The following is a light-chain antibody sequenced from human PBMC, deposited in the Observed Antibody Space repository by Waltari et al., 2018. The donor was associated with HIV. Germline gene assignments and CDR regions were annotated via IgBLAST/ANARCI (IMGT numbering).Light chain of an antibody. Sequence: DIQMTQSPSSLSVLVGDRVTITCRASQPVGTYLNWYQQKPGKAPKLLIYAASTLQSGVPLRFSGSGSGTHFTLTINGLQPDDFATYYCQQSYNSSLGNAFGQGT. CDR2: AAS. V-gene: IGKV1-39*01. CDR1: QPVGTY. CDR3: QQSYNSSLGNA. J-gene: IGKJ2*01.